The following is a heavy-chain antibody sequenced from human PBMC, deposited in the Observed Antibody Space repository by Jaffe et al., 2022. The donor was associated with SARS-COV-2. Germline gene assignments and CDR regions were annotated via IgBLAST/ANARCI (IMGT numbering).Heavy chain of an antibody. CDR3: ARDLASGAAAGTYYYYGMDV. CDR1: GYTFTGYY. CDR2: INPNSGGT. Sequence: QVQLVQSGAEVKKPGASVKVSCKASGYTFTGYYMHWVRQAPGQGLEWMGWINPNSGGTNYAQKFQGRVTMTRDTSISTAYMELSRLRSDDTAVYYCARDLASGAAAGTYYYYGMDVWGQGTTVTVSS. D-gene: IGHD6-13*01. J-gene: IGHJ6*02. V-gene: IGHV1-2*02.